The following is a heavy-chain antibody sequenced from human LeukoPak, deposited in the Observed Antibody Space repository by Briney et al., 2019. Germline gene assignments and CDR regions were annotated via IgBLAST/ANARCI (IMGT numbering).Heavy chain of an antibody. CDR1: GFTFSSYS. CDR3: ARAPLYCSSTSCYEDDY. CDR2: ISSSSSTI. D-gene: IGHD2-2*01. J-gene: IGHJ4*02. Sequence: GGSLRLSCAASGFTFSSYSMNWVRQAPGKGLEWVSYISSSSSTIYYADSVKGRFTISRDNAKNSLYLQMNSLRAEDTAVYYCARAPLYCSSTSCYEDDYWGQGTLVTVSS. V-gene: IGHV3-48*04.